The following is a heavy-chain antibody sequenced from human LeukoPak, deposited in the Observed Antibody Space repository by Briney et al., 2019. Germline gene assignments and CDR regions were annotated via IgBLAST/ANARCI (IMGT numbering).Heavy chain of an antibody. V-gene: IGHV3-7*02. J-gene: IGHJ4*02. Sequence: GSLRLSCAASGFTFSTYWMTWVRRAPGKGLEWVANIKQDGSEKYYVDSVKGRFTISRDNAKNSLYLQMISLRAEDTAVYYCARALRGFYFNYWGQGTLVTVSS. CDR3: ARALRGFYFNY. D-gene: IGHD2-15*01. CDR1: GFTFSTYW. CDR2: IKQDGSEK.